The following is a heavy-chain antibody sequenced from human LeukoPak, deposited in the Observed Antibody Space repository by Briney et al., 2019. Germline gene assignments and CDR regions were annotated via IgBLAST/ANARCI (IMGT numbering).Heavy chain of an antibody. V-gene: IGHV1-18*04. CDR2: ISAYNGNT. CDR1: GYTFTSYG. D-gene: IGHD2-2*01. Sequence: ASVKVSCKASGYTFTSYGISWVRQALGQGLEWMGWISAYNGNTNYAQKLQGRVTMTTDTSTSTAYMELRSLRSDDTAVYYCARGDCSSTSCYGGLDYWGQGTLVTVSS. CDR3: ARGDCSSTSCYGGLDY. J-gene: IGHJ4*02.